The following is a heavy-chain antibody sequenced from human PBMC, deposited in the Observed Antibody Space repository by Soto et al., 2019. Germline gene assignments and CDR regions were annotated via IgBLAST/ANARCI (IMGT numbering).Heavy chain of an antibody. CDR2: ISNRGDT. Sequence: EVQLVESGGGLVQPGGSLRLSCTASGFIVSDTYMNWVRQAPGKGLEWVSVISNRGDTHYADSVRGRFSLSRDIADNNVQLQMNKLRVEDTAVYYCSREPRSVRCGSCSITGDAFDIWGQGTMVTVSS. CDR1: GFIVSDTY. V-gene: IGHV3-66*01. D-gene: IGHD2-15*01. J-gene: IGHJ3*02. CDR3: SREPRSVRCGSCSITGDAFDI.